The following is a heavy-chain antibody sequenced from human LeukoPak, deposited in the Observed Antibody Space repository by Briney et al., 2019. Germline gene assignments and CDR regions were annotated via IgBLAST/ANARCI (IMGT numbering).Heavy chain of an antibody. CDR1: GGSITNFY. Sequence: SETLSLTCTVSGGSITNFYWSWIRHPPGGGLEYIGYIYYSGSTNYNPSLKSRVTISVDTSKNQFSLKLNSVSAADTAVYFCARLSRLTLIRGVTGYHSLDVWGKGTKVTVSS. D-gene: IGHD3-10*01. V-gene: IGHV4-59*01. CDR3: ARLSRLTLIRGVTGYHSLDV. CDR2: IYYSGST. J-gene: IGHJ6*04.